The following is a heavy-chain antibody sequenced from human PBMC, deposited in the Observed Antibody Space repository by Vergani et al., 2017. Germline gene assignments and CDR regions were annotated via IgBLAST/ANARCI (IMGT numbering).Heavy chain of an antibody. J-gene: IGHJ6*03. CDR3: AKGANIGYYYYYMDV. D-gene: IGHD2/OR15-2a*01. Sequence: QVQLVESGGGVVQPGRSLRLSCAASGFTFSSYGMHWVRQAPGKGLEWVAVISYDGINKYYADSVKGRFTISRDNSKNTMYLQMNILRAADTAVYYCAKGANIGYYYYYMDVWGKGTTVTVSS. CDR1: GFTFSSYG. V-gene: IGHV3-30*18. CDR2: ISYDGINK.